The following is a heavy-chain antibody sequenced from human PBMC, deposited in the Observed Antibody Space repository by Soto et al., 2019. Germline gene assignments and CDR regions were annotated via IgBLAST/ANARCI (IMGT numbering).Heavy chain of an antibody. CDR1: GGSISRYY. J-gene: IGHJ6*02. CDR3: DRQYDSWAKCMDV. V-gene: IGHV4-59*01. CDR2: FYNSGTT. Sequence: PSETLSLTCTVSGGSISRYYWSWIRQPPGKGLEWIGYFYNSGTTNYNPSLKSRVTISVDTSKNQFSLRLSSVTAADTAVYYCDRQYDSWAKCMDVWGQGTTVTVSS. D-gene: IGHD3-3*01.